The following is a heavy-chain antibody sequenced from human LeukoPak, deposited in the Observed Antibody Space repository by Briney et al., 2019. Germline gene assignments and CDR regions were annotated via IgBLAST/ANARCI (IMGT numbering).Heavy chain of an antibody. Sequence: PSETLSLTCTVSGGSISSGGYYWSWIRQPPGKGLEWIGYIYHSGSTYYNPSLKSRVTISVDRSKNQFSLKLSSVTAADTAVYYCASRSYSGSYLGDAFDIWGQGTMVTVSS. CDR2: IYHSGST. D-gene: IGHD1-26*01. J-gene: IGHJ3*02. V-gene: IGHV4-30-2*01. CDR3: ASRSYSGSYLGDAFDI. CDR1: GGSISSGGYY.